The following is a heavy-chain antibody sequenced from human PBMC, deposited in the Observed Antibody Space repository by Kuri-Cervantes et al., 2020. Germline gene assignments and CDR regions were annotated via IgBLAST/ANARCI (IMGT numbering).Heavy chain of an antibody. V-gene: IGHV4-34*01. CDR2: INHSGST. Sequence: ESLKISCAVYGGSFSGYYWSWIRQPPGKGLEWIGEINHSGSTNYNPSLKSRVTISVDTSKNQFSLKLSSVTAADTAVYYCASNYYDSSGYLIDIWGQGTMVTVSS. J-gene: IGHJ3*02. CDR1: GGSFSGYY. CDR3: ASNYYDSSGYLIDI. D-gene: IGHD3-22*01.